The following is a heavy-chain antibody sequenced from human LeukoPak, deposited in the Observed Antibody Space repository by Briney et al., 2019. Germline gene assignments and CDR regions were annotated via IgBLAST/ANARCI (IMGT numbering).Heavy chain of an antibody. CDR3: ASRRWLRN. D-gene: IGHD5-24*01. V-gene: IGHV4-34*01. J-gene: IGHJ4*02. CDR1: GGSFSGYY. CDR2: INHSGST. Sequence: PSETLSLTCAVYGGSFSGYYWSWIRQPSGKGLEWIGEINHSGSTNYNPSLKSRVTISVDTSKNQFSLKLSSVTAADTAVYYCASRRWLRNWGQGTLVTVSS.